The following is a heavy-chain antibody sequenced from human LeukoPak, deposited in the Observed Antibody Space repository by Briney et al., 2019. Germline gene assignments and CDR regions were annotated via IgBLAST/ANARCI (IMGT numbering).Heavy chain of an antibody. CDR2: ISGYNGKT. D-gene: IGHD1-1*01. Sequence: ASVKVSCKKPGDTFTNYGISWVRQAPGQGLEWMGWISGYNGKTNYVQKFRGRVAMTADTSTSTVYMELRSLRSDDTAVYYCARDIATVQHQDWGQGTLVTVSS. J-gene: IGHJ4*02. CDR1: GDTFTNYG. V-gene: IGHV1-18*01. CDR3: ARDIATVQHQD.